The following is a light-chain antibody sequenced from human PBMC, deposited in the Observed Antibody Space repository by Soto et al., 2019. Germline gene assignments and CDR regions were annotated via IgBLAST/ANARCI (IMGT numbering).Light chain of an antibody. CDR3: QQSDSTPRT. Sequence: DIQMTQSPSSLSASVGDRVTITCRASQSISSYLNWYQQKPGKAPKVLIYAASSLQSGVPSRFSGSGSETDFTLTISSLQPEDFATYYYQQSDSTPRTFGQGTKVEIK. CDR2: AAS. CDR1: QSISSY. V-gene: IGKV1-39*01. J-gene: IGKJ1*01.